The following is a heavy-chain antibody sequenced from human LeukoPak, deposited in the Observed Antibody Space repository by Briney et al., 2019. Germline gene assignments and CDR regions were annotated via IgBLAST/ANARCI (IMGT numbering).Heavy chain of an antibody. J-gene: IGHJ4*02. CDR3: ARDLYSIAAADY. CDR1: GFTFSSYS. CDR2: ISSSSSYI. D-gene: IGHD6-13*01. V-gene: IGHV3-21*01. Sequence: GGSLRLSCAASGFTFSSYSMNWVRQAPGKGLEWVSSISSSSSYIYYADSVKGRFTISRGNAKNSLYLQMNSLRAEDTAVYYCARDLYSIAAADYWGQGTLVTVSS.